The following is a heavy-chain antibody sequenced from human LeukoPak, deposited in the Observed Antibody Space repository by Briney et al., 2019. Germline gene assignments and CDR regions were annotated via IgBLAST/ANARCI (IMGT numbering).Heavy chain of an antibody. Sequence: PGEYLKISFKGSGCSFTSYWIGWVRQMPGKGLEWMGIIYPGDSDTRYSPSFQGQVTISADKSISTAYLQWSSLKASDTAMYYCVWSTNFPRGFDYWGQGTLVTVSS. V-gene: IGHV5-51*01. CDR3: VWSTNFPRGFDY. CDR1: GCSFTSYW. J-gene: IGHJ4*02. D-gene: IGHD3-3*01. CDR2: IYPGDSDT.